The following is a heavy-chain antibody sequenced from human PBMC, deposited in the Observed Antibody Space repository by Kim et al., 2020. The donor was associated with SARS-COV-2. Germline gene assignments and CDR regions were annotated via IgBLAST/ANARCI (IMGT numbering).Heavy chain of an antibody. J-gene: IGHJ4*02. V-gene: IGHV1-69*04. CDR3: ARDREGYCSGGSCYIPFDY. Sequence: GRVTITADKSTSTAYMELSSLRSEDTAVYYCARDREGYCSGGSCYIPFDYWGQGTLVTVSS. D-gene: IGHD2-15*01.